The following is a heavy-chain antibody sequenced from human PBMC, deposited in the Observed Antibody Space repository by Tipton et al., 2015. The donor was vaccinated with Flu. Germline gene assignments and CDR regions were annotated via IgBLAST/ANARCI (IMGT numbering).Heavy chain of an antibody. CDR2: IYYSGNT. CDR1: GGSINSGSYY. V-gene: IGHV4-39*07. Sequence: LRLSCTVSGGSINSGSYYWAWIRQPPGKGLEWIGSIYYSGNTYYNPSLKSRVSISIDTSRKQFSLKLSSVTAADTAVYYCARGDCSSTSCLDYWGQGTLVTVSS. J-gene: IGHJ4*02. CDR3: ARGDCSSTSCLDY. D-gene: IGHD2-2*01.